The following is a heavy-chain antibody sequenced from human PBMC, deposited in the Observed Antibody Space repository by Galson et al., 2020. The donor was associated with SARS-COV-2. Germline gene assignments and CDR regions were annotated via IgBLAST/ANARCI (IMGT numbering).Heavy chain of an antibody. CDR1: GGSISSGRYS. J-gene: IGHJ4*02. D-gene: IGHD6-19*01. V-gene: IGHV4-61*02. CDR2: IYTSGST. Sequence: SETLSLTCTVSGGSISSGRYSWSWIRQPAGKGLEWIGRIYTSGSTYYNPYLHSRVTTSIDPSQNQFSLELTSVNAADTAVYFCAYGGVAGTGYWSQGILVTVS. CDR3: AYGGVAGTGY.